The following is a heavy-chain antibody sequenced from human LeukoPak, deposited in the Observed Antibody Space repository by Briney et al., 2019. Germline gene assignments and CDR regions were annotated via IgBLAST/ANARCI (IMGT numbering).Heavy chain of an antibody. D-gene: IGHD6-13*01. CDR3: ARAYSSSGYGDY. V-gene: IGHV1-18*01. Sequence: ASVKVSCKASGYTFTRYGISWVRPAPGQGLEWMGWISAYNGNTNYEQKPQGRVTMTTDTSTSTAYMELRSLRSDDTAVYYCARAYSSSGYGDYWGQGTLVTVSS. J-gene: IGHJ4*02. CDR1: GYTFTRYG. CDR2: ISAYNGNT.